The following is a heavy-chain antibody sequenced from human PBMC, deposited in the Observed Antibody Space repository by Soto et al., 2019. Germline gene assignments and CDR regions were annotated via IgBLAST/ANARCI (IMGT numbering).Heavy chain of an antibody. V-gene: IGHV3-23*01. CDR2: ISGSGGST. CDR3: AKEDHWFGELLPTSFDY. J-gene: IGHJ4*02. D-gene: IGHD3-10*01. CDR1: GFTFSSYA. Sequence: PGGSLRLSCAASGFTFSSYAMSWVRQAPGKGLEWVSAISGSGGSTYYADSVKGRFTISRDNSKNTLYLQMNSLRAEDTAVYYCAKEDHWFGELLPTSFDYWGQGTLVTVSS.